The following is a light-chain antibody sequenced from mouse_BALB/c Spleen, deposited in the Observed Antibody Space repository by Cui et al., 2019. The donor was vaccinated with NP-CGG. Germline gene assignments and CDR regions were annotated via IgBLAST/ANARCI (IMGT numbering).Light chain of an antibody. Sequence: QAVVTQESALTTSPGETVTLTCRSNTGAITTNNYANWVQEKPDHLFTGLIGGTNNRAPGVPARFSGSLNGDKAALTITGAQIEDEAKYFCALWYSNHWVFGGGTKLTVL. V-gene: IGLV1*01. J-gene: IGLJ1*01. CDR2: GTN. CDR1: TGAITTNNY. CDR3: ALWYSNHWV.